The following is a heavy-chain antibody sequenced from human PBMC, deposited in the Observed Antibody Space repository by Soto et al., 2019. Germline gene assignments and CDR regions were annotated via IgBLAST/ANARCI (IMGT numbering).Heavy chain of an antibody. CDR3: ARTRQHCSATTCYEFYFDY. CDR2: IFHAGST. CDR1: GGSITNTNW. V-gene: IGHV4-4*02. D-gene: IGHD2-2*01. J-gene: IGHJ4*02. Sequence: QVQLQESGPGLVRPSGTLSLTCTVSGGSITNTNWWSWVRQPPGMGLEWLGAIFHAGSTNYNPSLKSRITMSADKSENRFSLNLTSVTAADTAVYYCARTRQHCSATTCYEFYFDYWGQGTLVTVSS.